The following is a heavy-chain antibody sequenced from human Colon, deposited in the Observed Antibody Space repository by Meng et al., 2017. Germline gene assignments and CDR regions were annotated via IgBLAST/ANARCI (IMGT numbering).Heavy chain of an antibody. Sequence: GGSLRLSCAASGFTFGSYDMSWVRQAPGKGLEWVSSVSGSGGSTVYADSVKGRFTISRDNSKNTLILQMNSLRVEDTAVYYCAKYLSRDNCGHCYVLDYWGQGTLVTVSS. CDR2: VSGSGGST. CDR3: AKYLSRDNCGHCYVLDY. D-gene: IGHD2-2*03. J-gene: IGHJ4*02. CDR1: GFTFGSYD. V-gene: IGHV3-23*01.